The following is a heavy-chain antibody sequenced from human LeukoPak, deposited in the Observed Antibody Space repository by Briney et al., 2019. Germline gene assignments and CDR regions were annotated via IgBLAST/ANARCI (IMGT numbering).Heavy chain of an antibody. CDR2: IRYDGSNK. V-gene: IGHV3-30*02. Sequence: GGSLRLSCAASGFTFSSYGMHWVRQAPGKGLEWVAFIRYDGSNKYYADSVKGRFTISRDNSENTLYLQMNSLRAEDTAVYYCAKDHAGIAVAGYFDYWGQGTLVTVSS. CDR3: AKDHAGIAVAGYFDY. J-gene: IGHJ4*02. D-gene: IGHD6-19*01. CDR1: GFTFSSYG.